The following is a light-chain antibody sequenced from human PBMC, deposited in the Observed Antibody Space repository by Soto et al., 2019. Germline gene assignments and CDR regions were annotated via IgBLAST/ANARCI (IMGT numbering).Light chain of an antibody. Sequence: QSVLTQPPSASGTPGQRVTISCSGSSSNIGTYGVNWYQQLPGTAPKLLIYDNNNRPSGVPDRFSGSKSGTSASLAITGLQAEDEADYYCQSFDVSLSGGDWVFGGGTKLTVL. J-gene: IGLJ3*02. V-gene: IGLV1-40*01. CDR1: SSNIGTYG. CDR3: QSFDVSLSGGDWV. CDR2: DNN.